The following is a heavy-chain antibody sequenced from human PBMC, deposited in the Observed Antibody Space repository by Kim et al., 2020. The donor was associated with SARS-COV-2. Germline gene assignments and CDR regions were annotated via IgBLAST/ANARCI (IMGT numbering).Heavy chain of an antibody. J-gene: IGHJ4*02. CDR3: ARGSGGDYPLDS. CDR1: GGSFSGYY. D-gene: IGHD2-21*02. Sequence: SETLSLTCAVYGGSFSGYYWSWIRQPPGKGLEWIGEINHSGSTNYNPSLTSRVTISVDTSKNQFSLKLSAVTAADTAVYYCARGSGGDYPLDSWGQGTLVTVSS. V-gene: IGHV4-34*01. CDR2: INHSGST.